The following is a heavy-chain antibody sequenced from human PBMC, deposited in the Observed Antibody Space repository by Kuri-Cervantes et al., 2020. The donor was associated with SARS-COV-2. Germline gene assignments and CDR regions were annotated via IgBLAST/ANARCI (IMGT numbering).Heavy chain of an antibody. J-gene: IGHJ4*02. CDR3: ARHLPPSYYYDSSGYDY. CDR1: GGSISSSNW. CDR2: IYHSGST. D-gene: IGHD3-22*01. Sequence: SETLSLTCAVSGGSISSSNWWSWVRQPPGKGLEWIGEIYHSGSTNYNPSLKSRVTISVDKSKNQFSLKLSSVTAADTAVYYCARHLPPSYYYDSSGYDYWGQGTLATVSS. V-gene: IGHV4-4*02.